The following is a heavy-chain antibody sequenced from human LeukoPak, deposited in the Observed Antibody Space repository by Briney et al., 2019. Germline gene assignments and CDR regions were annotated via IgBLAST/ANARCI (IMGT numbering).Heavy chain of an antibody. CDR2: TSSDGTAT. J-gene: IGHJ4*02. Sequence: GGSLRLSCGASGFTFSSYWMHWARQAPGKGLVWVSRTSSDGTATTYADSVKGRFTISRDNSKNTLYLQMNSLRAEDTAVYYCAKELSSGYYTSFDYWGQGTLVTVSS. D-gene: IGHD3-22*01. CDR3: AKELSSGYYTSFDY. CDR1: GFTFSSYW. V-gene: IGHV3-74*01.